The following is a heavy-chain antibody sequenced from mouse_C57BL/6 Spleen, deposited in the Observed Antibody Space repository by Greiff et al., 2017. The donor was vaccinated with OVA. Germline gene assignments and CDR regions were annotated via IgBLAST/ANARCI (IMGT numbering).Heavy chain of an antibody. CDR1: GFSLRTFGLG. Sequence: QVQLKESGPGILQPSQTLSLTCSFSGFSLRTFGLGVGWIRQPSGKGLAWLAPIWWDDDKYYNPALKSRLTISKDTSKNQVFLKIVNVDTADTATYYCARMERAHTDYGVDYWGQGTSVTVSA. V-gene: IGHV8-8*01. CDR2: IWWDDDK. D-gene: IGHD1-1*02. CDR3: ARMERAHTDYGVDY. J-gene: IGHJ4*01.